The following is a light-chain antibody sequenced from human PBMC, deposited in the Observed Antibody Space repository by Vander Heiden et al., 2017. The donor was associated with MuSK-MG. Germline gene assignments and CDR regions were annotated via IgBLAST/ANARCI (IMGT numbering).Light chain of an antibody. CDR3: QLSDSNHPPT. Sequence: DIQMTQSPSSLSASVGDRVTITCRASQSISSYLNWYQQKPGKAPKLLIYAASSLQSGVPSRFSGSGYGTDFTLTISSRQPEDFAPYYCQLSDSNHPPTFGQGTKVEIK. J-gene: IGKJ1*01. CDR2: AAS. V-gene: IGKV1-39*01. CDR1: QSISSY.